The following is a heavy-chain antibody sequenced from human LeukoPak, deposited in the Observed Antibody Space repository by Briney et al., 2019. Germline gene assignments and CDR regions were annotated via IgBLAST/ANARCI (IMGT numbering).Heavy chain of an antibody. V-gene: IGHV1-2*02. CDR2: INPNSGGT. Sequence: GASVKVSCKASGYTFTGYYMHWVRQAPGQGLEWMGWINPNSGGTNYAQKFQGRVTMTRDTSISTAYMELSRLRSDDTAVYYCARTPYTAMGHTPDAFDIWGQGTMVTVSS. CDR3: ARTPYTAMGHTPDAFDI. CDR1: GYTFTGYY. J-gene: IGHJ3*02. D-gene: IGHD5-18*01.